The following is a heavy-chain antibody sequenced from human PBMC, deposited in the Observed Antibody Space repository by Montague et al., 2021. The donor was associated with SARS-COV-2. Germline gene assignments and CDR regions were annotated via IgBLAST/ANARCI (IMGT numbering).Heavy chain of an antibody. CDR1: GGPISSGGYY. D-gene: IGHD3-22*01. CDR3: ARSPEPMIVLVITSLNWYFDL. Sequence: TRSLTCTVSGGPISSGGYYWSWIRQHPGKGLEWIGYIYYSGSTYYNPSLKSRVTISVDTSKNQFSLKLSSVTAADTAVYYCARSPEPMIVLVITSLNWYFDLWGRGTLVTVTS. V-gene: IGHV4-31*03. J-gene: IGHJ2*01. CDR2: IYYSGST.